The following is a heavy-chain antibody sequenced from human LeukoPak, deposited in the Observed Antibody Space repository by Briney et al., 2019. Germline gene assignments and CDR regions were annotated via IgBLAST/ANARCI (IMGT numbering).Heavy chain of an antibody. CDR3: AKRGIAAAASFDY. D-gene: IGHD6-13*01. Sequence: GGSLRLSCAASGFTFSSYAMSWVRQAPGKGLEWVSTISGNGDYTFYADSVKGRFTIPRDNSKNTLYLQMNSLRAEDTAVYYCAKRGIAAAASFDYWGQGTLVTVSS. CDR1: GFTFSSYA. J-gene: IGHJ4*02. V-gene: IGHV3-23*01. CDR2: ISGNGDYT.